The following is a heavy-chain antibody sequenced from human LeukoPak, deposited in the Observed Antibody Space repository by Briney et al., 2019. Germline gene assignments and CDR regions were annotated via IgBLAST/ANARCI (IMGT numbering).Heavy chain of an antibody. CDR2: IWYDGSNK. J-gene: IGHJ4*02. CDR1: GFTFSSYG. V-gene: IGHV3-33*01. D-gene: IGHD3-10*01. CDR3: ARDVGIYYFDY. Sequence: GRSLRLSCAASGFTFSSYGMLWVRQAPGKGLEGVAVIWYDGSNKYYADSVKGRFTISRDNSKNTLYLQMNSLRAEDTAVYYCARDVGIYYFDYWGQGTLVTVSS.